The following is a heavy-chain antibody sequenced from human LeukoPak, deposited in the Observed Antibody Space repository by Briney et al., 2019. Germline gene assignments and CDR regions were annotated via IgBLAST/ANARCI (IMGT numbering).Heavy chain of an antibody. Sequence: PSQTLSLTCTVSGGSISSGGYYWSWIRQPPGKGLEWIGEINHSGSTSYNPSLKSRVTISVDTSKNQFSLKLSSVTAADTAVYYCASLHQVRGLTVFDYWGQGALVTVSS. CDR3: ASLHQVRGLTVFDY. CDR2: INHSGST. J-gene: IGHJ4*02. D-gene: IGHD3-10*01. CDR1: GGSISSGGYY. V-gene: IGHV4-30-2*01.